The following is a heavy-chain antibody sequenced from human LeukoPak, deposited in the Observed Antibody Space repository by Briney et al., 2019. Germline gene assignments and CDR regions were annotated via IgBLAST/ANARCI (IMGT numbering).Heavy chain of an antibody. CDR3: ARVHDFWSGYHD. Sequence: GASVKVSCKASGYTFTSYDINWVRPATGQGLEWMGWMNPNSGNTGYAQKFQGRVTMTRNTSISTAYMELSSLRSEDTAVYYCARVHDFWSGYHDWGQGTLVTVSS. D-gene: IGHD3-3*01. J-gene: IGHJ4*02. V-gene: IGHV1-8*01. CDR1: GYTFTSYD. CDR2: MNPNSGNT.